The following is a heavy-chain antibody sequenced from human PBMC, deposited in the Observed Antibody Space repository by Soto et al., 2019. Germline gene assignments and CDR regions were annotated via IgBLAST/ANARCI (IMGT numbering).Heavy chain of an antibody. Sequence: EVQLLESGGGLVQPGGSLRLSCAASGFTFSSYAMSWVRQAPGKGVEWVSSNSGSGGSTYYADSVKGRYTISRDNSKNTLYLQMNSLRVEDTAVYYCARNWGGHDYWGQGTLVTVSS. J-gene: IGHJ4*02. CDR3: ARNWGGHDY. V-gene: IGHV3-23*01. D-gene: IGHD3-16*01. CDR1: GFTFSSYA. CDR2: NSGSGGST.